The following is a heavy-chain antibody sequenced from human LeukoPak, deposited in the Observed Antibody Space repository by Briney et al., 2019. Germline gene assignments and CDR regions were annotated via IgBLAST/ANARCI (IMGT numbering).Heavy chain of an antibody. CDR3: ASYRYSSSWYIY. D-gene: IGHD6-13*01. V-gene: IGHV3-7*01. CDR2: IKQDGSEK. CDR1: GFTFSHYW. J-gene: IGHJ4*02. Sequence: GGSLRLSCAASGFTFSHYWMTWVRQAPRKGLERVANIKQDGSEKYYVASVKGRFTISRDNAKNSLYLQMNSLRAEDTAVYFCASYRYSSSWYIYWGQGTLVTVSS.